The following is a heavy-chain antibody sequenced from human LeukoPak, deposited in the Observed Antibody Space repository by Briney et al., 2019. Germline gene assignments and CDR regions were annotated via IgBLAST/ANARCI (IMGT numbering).Heavy chain of an antibody. CDR2: ISYDGGKR. J-gene: IGHJ4*02. CDR3: AKGLRWFGNFYFNFFGH. D-gene: IGHD3-10*01. V-gene: IGHV3-30*18. CDR1: GFSFTTYG. Sequence: PGGSLRLSCSTSGFSFTTYGMHWVRQAPGKGLEWVAFISYDGGKRYFADSVKGRFSISRDNSASALFLDMDSLRTEDTAVYFCAKGLRWFGNFYFNFFGHWGQGILVTVSS.